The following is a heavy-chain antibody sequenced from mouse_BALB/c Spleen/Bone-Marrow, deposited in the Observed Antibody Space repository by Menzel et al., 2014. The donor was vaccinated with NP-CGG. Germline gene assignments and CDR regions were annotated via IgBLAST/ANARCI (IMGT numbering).Heavy chain of an antibody. V-gene: IGHV1-54*01. J-gene: IGHJ2*01. CDR1: GYAFTDYL. D-gene: IGHD2-3*01. CDR2: INPGSGST. CDR3: ARYDGYLDY. Sequence: VHLVESGAELVRPGTSVKVSCKASGYAFTDYLMEWLKQRPGQGLEWIGVINPGSGSTNYNEKLKDKATLTADTSSNTAYMQLSSLTSDDSAVYFCARYDGYLDYWGQGTTLTVSS.